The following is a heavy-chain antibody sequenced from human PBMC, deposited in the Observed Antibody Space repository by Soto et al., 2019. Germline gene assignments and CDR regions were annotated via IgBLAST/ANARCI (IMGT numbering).Heavy chain of an antibody. CDR1: GFTFSSYG. Sequence: SLRLSCAASGFTFSSYGMHWVRQAPGKGLEWVAVIWYDGSNKYYADSVKGRFTISRDNSKNTLYLQMNSLRAEDTAVYYCARDGIWWFPGTLYYYGMDVWGQGTTVTVS. J-gene: IGHJ6*02. CDR3: ARDGIWWFPGTLYYYGMDV. V-gene: IGHV3-33*01. D-gene: IGHD2-15*01. CDR2: IWYDGSNK.